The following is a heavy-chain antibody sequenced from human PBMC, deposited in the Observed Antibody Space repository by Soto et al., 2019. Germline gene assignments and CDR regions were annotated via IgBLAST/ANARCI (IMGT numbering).Heavy chain of an antibody. CDR1: GFTFSSYG. CDR2: ISYDGSNK. CDR3: AKDRSSYYYYGMDV. Sequence: QPGGSLRLSCAASGFTFSSYGMHWVRQAPGKGLEWVAVISYDGSNKYYADSVKGRFTISRDNSKNTLYLQMNSLRAEDTAVYYCAKDRSSYYYYGMDVWGQGTTVTVSS. J-gene: IGHJ6*02. V-gene: IGHV3-30*18.